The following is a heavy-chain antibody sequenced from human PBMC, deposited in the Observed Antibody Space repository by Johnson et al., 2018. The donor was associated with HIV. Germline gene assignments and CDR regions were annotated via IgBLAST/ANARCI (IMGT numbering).Heavy chain of an antibody. CDR3: ASSLGGDYRFCDAFDI. J-gene: IGHJ3*02. CDR2: IKQDGSEK. V-gene: IGHV3-7*05. D-gene: IGHD4-11*01. Sequence: VQLVESGGGLVQPGGSLRLSCAASGFTFSSYWMSWVRQAPGKGLEWVANIKQDGSEKYYVDSVKGRFTISRDNAKNSLYLQMNSLRAEDTAVYYCASSLGGDYRFCDAFDIWGQGTMVTVSS. CDR1: GFTFSSYW.